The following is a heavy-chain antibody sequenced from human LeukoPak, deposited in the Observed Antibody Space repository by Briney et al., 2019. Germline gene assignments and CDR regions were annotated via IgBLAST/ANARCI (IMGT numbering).Heavy chain of an antibody. CDR2: ISGSGDTT. Sequence: PGGSLRLSCTVSSFTCSTFAMSWVRQAPGKGLEWVAGISGSGDTTYYAESVKGRFTISRDNSGTTLYLQMNRLRAEDTAIYYCAKDYSSSFWGQGTLVTVSS. V-gene: IGHV3-23*01. D-gene: IGHD6-6*01. CDR3: AKDYSSSF. J-gene: IGHJ4*02. CDR1: SFTCSTFA.